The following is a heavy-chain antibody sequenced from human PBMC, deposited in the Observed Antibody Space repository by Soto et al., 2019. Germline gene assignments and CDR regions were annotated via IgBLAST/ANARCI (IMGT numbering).Heavy chain of an antibody. Sequence: SVKVSFKASAFDFGSFGIQFLRQTRGRGLEWIGWIVVVSGSTNYARQFQGRVAISRDMSSSTAYLDLYDLKSDDTAVYFCSADHPHMAMGWPVWGQGTTVTVS. CDR3: SADHPHMAMGWPV. J-gene: IGHJ6*02. V-gene: IGHV1-58*02. D-gene: IGHD1-26*01. CDR2: IVVVSGST. CDR1: AFDFGSFG.